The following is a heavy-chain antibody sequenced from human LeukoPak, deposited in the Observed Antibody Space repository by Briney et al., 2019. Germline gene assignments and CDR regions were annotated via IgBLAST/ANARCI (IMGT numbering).Heavy chain of an antibody. CDR3: AKEGTYNNFWSGYFH. D-gene: IGHD3-3*01. V-gene: IGHV3-23*01. Sequence: GSLRLSCAASGFTFSSFAMSWVRPAPGKGLEWVSSVTGSGSVTSSTYYADSVKGRFTISRDNSKNTLYLQMNSLRAEDTALYYCAKEGTYNNFWSGYFHWGQGALVTVSS. CDR1: GFTFSSFA. J-gene: IGHJ4*02. CDR2: VTGSGSVTSST.